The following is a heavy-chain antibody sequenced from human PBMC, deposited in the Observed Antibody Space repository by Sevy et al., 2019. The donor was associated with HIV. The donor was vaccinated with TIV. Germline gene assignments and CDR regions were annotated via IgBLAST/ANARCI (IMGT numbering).Heavy chain of an antibody. V-gene: IGHV3-23*01. D-gene: IGHD1-26*01. CDR3: AKDRGVAGVGY. CDR1: GFTFSSYA. CDR2: ISGSGGST. Sequence: GGSLRLSCAASGFTFSSYAMSWVRQAPGKGREWVSAISGSGGSTYYADSVKGRFTISRDNSKNTLYLQMNSLRAEDTAVYYCAKDRGVAGVGYWGQGTLVTVSS. J-gene: IGHJ4*02.